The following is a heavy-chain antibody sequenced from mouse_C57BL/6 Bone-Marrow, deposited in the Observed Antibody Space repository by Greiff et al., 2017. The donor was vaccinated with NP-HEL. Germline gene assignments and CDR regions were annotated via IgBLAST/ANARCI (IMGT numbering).Heavy chain of an antibody. J-gene: IGHJ2*01. CDR2: IDPENGDT. CDR1: GFNIKDDY. CDR3: TTIYDGYYYFDY. Sequence: EVQLQQSGAELVRPGASVKLSCTASGFNIKDDYMHWVKQRPEQGLEWIGWIDPENGDTEYASKFQGKATITADTSSNTAYLQLSSLTSEDTAVYYCTTIYDGYYYFDYRGQGTTLTVSS. V-gene: IGHV14-4*01. D-gene: IGHD2-3*01.